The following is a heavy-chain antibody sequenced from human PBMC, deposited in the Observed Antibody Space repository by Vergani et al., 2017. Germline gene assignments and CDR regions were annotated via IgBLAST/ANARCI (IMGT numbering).Heavy chain of an antibody. CDR1: GFTFSSYA. J-gene: IGHJ4*02. CDR3: AREPAERPAGFDY. V-gene: IGHV3-30-3*01. D-gene: IGHD1-14*01. Sequence: QVQLVESGGGVVQPLRSLRLSCAASGFTFSSYAMHWVRQAPGKGLEWVAVISYDGSNKYYADSVKGRFTISRDNSKNTLYLQMNSLRAEDTAVYYCAREPAERPAGFDYWGQGTLVTVSS. CDR2: ISYDGSNK.